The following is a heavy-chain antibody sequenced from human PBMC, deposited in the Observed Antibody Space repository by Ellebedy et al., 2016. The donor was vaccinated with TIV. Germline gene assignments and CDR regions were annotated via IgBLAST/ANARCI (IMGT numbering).Heavy chain of an antibody. CDR1: GFTFSSYG. CDR2: IRYDGSNK. J-gene: IGHJ4*02. CDR3: ARAVRGYSKRSSCYFDY. Sequence: GESLKISCAASGFTFSSYGMHWVRQAPGKGLEWVAFIRYDGSNKYYADSVKGRFTISRDNSKNTLYLQMNSLRAEDTAVYYCARAVRGYSKRSSCYFDYWGQGTLVTVSS. D-gene: IGHD3-22*01. V-gene: IGHV3-30*02.